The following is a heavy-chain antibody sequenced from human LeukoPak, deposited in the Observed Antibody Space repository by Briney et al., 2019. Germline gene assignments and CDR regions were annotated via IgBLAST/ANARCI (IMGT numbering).Heavy chain of an antibody. CDR1: GFTFSSYE. V-gene: IGHV3-48*03. CDR2: ISSSDSTI. CDR3: ARADSSDWIFDY. J-gene: IGHJ4*02. D-gene: IGHD6-19*01. Sequence: PGGSLRLSCTASGFTFSSYEMNWVRQAPGKGLEWVSYISSSDSTIYYADSVKGRFTISRDNAKNSLYLQMNSLRAEDTAVYYCARADSSDWIFDYWGQGALVTVSS.